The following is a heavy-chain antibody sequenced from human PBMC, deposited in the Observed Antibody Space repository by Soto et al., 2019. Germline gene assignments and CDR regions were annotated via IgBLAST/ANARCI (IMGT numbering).Heavy chain of an antibody. D-gene: IGHD2-15*01. Sequence: GGSLRLSCAASGFTLSSYVMNWVRQAPGKGLEWVAVITYDGGSTYYADSVKGRFTISRDNSKNTLYLQMNSLRAEDTAVYYCAKNLRNGCDWFDPWGQGTLVTVSS. V-gene: IGHV3-30*18. CDR2: ITYDGGST. J-gene: IGHJ5*02. CDR1: GFTLSSYV. CDR3: AKNLRNGCDWFDP.